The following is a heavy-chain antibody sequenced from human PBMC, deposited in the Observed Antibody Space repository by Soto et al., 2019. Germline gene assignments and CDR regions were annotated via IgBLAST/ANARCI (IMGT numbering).Heavy chain of an antibody. CDR2: MDPNSGST. J-gene: IGHJ6*02. Sequence: ASVKVSCKASGYTFTTYDINWVRQAPGQGLEWLGWMDPNSGSTGYAQNFQGRITMARNISRNTAHMELSSLQSDDTVVYYCARERKFDFWRKGLDAWGQGTTVTAP. D-gene: IGHD3-3*01. CDR1: GYTFTTYD. V-gene: IGHV1-8*01. CDR3: ARERKFDFWRKGLDA.